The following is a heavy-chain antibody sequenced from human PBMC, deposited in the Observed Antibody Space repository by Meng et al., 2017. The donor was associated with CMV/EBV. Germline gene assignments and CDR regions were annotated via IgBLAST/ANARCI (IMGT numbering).Heavy chain of an antibody. CDR2: VYYGGST. J-gene: IGHJ3*02. CDR3: ATKEQSFAFDI. D-gene: IGHD1-26*01. CDR1: GGPINSYY. Sequence: SETLSLTCTVPGGPINSYYWSWIRQPPGKGLEWIGYVYYGGSTNYNPSLKSRVTMSVDTSKSQFSLMLSAVTPSDTAVYYCATKEQSFAFDIWGQGTMVTVSS. V-gene: IGHV4-59*01.